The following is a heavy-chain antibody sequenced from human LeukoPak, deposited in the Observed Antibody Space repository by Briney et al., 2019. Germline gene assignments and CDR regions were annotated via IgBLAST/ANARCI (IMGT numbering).Heavy chain of an antibody. CDR1: GFSFNNYG. CDR2: ISGTGDST. Sequence: GGSLRLSCAASGFSFNNYGMAWVRQAPGKGLEWVSAISGTGDSTYYADSVKGRFTIPRDNSKNTLYLQMNSLRAEDTAVYYCASMRGYFEYWGQGTLVTVSS. J-gene: IGHJ4*02. CDR3: ASMRGYFEY. V-gene: IGHV3-23*01.